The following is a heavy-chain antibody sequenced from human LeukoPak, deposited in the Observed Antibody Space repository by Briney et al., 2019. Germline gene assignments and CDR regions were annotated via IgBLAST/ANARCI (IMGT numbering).Heavy chain of an antibody. CDR1: GYTFTSYG. CDR2: ISAYSGNT. Sequence: GASVKVSCKASGYTFTSYGISWVRQAPGQGLEWMGWISAYSGNTNYAQKLQGRVTMTTDTSTSTAYMELRSLRSDDTAVYYCARSTVTTRSIRYYFDYWGQGTLVTVSS. D-gene: IGHD4-17*01. V-gene: IGHV1-18*01. J-gene: IGHJ4*02. CDR3: ARSTVTTRSIRYYFDY.